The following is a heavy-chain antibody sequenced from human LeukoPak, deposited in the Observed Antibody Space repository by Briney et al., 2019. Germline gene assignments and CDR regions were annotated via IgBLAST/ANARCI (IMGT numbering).Heavy chain of an antibody. J-gene: IGHJ5*02. CDR3: AKYSYSEHYYQGGWFDP. Sequence: PGGSLRLSCAASGFTVSSNYMSWVRQAPGKGLEWVSVIYSGGSTYYADSVKGRFTISRDNSKNTLSLQMNSLRGDDTAIYYCAKYSYSEHYYQGGWFDPWGQGTLVTVSS. CDR1: GFTVSSNY. CDR2: IYSGGST. D-gene: IGHD1-26*01. V-gene: IGHV3-66*01.